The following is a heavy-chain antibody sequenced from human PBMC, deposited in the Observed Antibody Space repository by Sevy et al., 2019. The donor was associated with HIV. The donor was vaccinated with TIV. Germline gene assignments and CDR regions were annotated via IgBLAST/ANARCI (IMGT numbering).Heavy chain of an antibody. Sequence: GGSLRLSCVASGFIFRDRYMSWIRQALGKGLEWVSFISSRSSEINYADSVKGRFTVSRDNAKNSLYLQMNSLRAEDTAVYYCAGDFMPVASAGTGALGVWGQGTAVTVSS. CDR1: GFIFRDRY. CDR3: AGDFMPVASAGTGALGV. D-gene: IGHD6-13*01. J-gene: IGHJ6*02. V-gene: IGHV3-11*05. CDR2: ISSRSSEI.